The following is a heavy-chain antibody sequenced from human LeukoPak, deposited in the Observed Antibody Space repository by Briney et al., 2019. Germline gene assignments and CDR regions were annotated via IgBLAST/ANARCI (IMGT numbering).Heavy chain of an antibody. V-gene: IGHV4-4*02. CDR2: IYHSGST. J-gene: IGHJ4*02. D-gene: IGHD3-22*01. Sequence: SETLSLTCAVSGGSISSSNWWSWVRQPPGKGLEWIGEIYHSGSTNYNPSLKSRVTISVDKSKNQFSLKLSSVTAADTAVYYCVSGYYDSSGYYCFDYWGQGTLVTVSS. CDR1: GGSISSSNW. CDR3: VSGYYDSSGYYCFDY.